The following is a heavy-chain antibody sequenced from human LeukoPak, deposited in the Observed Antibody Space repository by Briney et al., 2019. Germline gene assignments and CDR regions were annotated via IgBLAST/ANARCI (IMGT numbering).Heavy chain of an antibody. V-gene: IGHV3-30*02. CDR1: GFTFSRNA. CDR3: AKDGFWSCTD. D-gene: IGHD2-8*02. CDR2: IAHHGFNT. J-gene: IGHJ4*02. Sequence: PGRSLRLSCAASGFTFSRNAIHWVRQGPGKGLEWVAYIAHHGFNTYYADSVKGRFTISRDNSKRTLYLQMNSLRPDDTAVYYCAKDGFWSCTDWGQGTLVTVSS.